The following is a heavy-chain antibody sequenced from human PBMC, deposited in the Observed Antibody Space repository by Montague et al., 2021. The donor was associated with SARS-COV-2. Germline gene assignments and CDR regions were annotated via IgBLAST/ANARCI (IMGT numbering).Heavy chain of an antibody. V-gene: IGHV4-59*01. J-gene: IGHJ5*01. D-gene: IGHD3-10*01. CDR1: GGSISPYY. CDR3: ARDRGRYFDSGSYNWLDS. Sequence: SETLSLTCTVSGGSISPYYWTWIRQPPGKGLEWIGYIYYTGNTKCNPSLKSRVTISVDTSKNQFSLNLKSVTAADTAVYYCARDRGRYFDSGSYNWLDSWGQGTLVTVSS. CDR2: IYYTGNT.